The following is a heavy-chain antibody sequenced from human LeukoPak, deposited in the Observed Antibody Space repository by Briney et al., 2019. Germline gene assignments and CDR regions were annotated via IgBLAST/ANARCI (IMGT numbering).Heavy chain of an antibody. CDR1: GFTFSSYG. V-gene: IGHV3-30*02. D-gene: IGHD6-13*01. J-gene: IGHJ4*02. CDR3: ARSHRKYSSSWYHSD. Sequence: PGGSLRLSCAASGFTFSSYGMHWVRQAPGEGLEWVAFIRYDGSNKYYADSVKGRFTISRDNSKNTLYLHVNSLRPEDTAVYYCARSHRKYSSSWYHSDWGQGTLVTVSS. CDR2: IRYDGSNK.